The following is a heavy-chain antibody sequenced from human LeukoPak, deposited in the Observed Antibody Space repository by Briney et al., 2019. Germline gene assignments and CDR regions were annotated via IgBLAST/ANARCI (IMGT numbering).Heavy chain of an antibody. D-gene: IGHD6-25*01. Sequence: SQTLSLTCTVSGGSISSGGYHWSWIRQHPGKGLEWIGYIYYSGNTYYNPSLKSRVSISVDTSKNQFSLKLSSVTAADTAVYYCARDYSGVFDYWGQGTLVTVSS. J-gene: IGHJ4*02. CDR3: ARDYSGVFDY. V-gene: IGHV4-31*03. CDR1: GGSISSGGYH. CDR2: IYYSGNT.